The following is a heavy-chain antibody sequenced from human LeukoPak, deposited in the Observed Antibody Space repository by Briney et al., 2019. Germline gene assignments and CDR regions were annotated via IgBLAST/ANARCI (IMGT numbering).Heavy chain of an antibody. J-gene: IGHJ4*02. CDR3: TREDRPYCPFAY. D-gene: IGHD1-26*01. Sequence: PSGTLSLTCGVSGGSIDITNYWSWVRQAPGKGLEWIGEIAHDGTTNYNPSLWSRVAMSFDRANNQFSLSLTSVTAADTAVYYCTREDRPYCPFAYWGQGVLVTVSS. V-gene: IGHV4-4*02. CDR2: IAHDGTT. CDR1: GGSIDITNY.